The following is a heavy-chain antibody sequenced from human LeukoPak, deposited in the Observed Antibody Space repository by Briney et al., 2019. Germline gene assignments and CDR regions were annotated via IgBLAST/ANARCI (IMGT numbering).Heavy chain of an antibody. CDR3: ARVGYSSSWYGEFDY. Sequence: PGGSLRLSCAASGFTSSSYEMTWVRRAPGKGLGWVQSISSSSSYIYYADSVKGRFTISRDNAKNSLYLQMNSLRAEDTAVYYCARVGYSSSWYGEFDYWGQGTLVTVSS. CDR1: GFTSSSYE. D-gene: IGHD6-13*01. J-gene: IGHJ4*02. CDR2: ISSSSSYI. V-gene: IGHV3-21*01.